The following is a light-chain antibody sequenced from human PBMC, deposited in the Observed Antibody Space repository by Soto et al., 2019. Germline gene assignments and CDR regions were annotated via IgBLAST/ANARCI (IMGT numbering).Light chain of an antibody. CDR2: DAS. V-gene: IGKV3-15*01. J-gene: IGKJ4*01. CDR1: QSVNTN. Sequence: EIVMTQSPATLSVAPWERATLSFMASQSVNTNLAWYQQKPGQAPRLLISDASTRATGIPARFSGSGSGTEFTLTISSLQSEDFAVYYCQQYNNWPQLTLGGGTKVDIK. CDR3: QQYNNWPQLT.